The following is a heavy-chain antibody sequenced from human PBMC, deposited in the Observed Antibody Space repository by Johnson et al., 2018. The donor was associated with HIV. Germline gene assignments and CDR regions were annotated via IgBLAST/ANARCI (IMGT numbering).Heavy chain of an antibody. CDR1: GFTFSRYA. Sequence: QVQLVESGGGVVQPGRSLRLSCAASGFTFSRYAMHWVRQAPGQGLAWVAVISYHGSNKYYADSVKGRFTIYRDNSKNTLYLQMNSLRAEDTAVYYCAREGYGSQAIDGFDIWGQGTMVTVSS. CDR2: ISYHGSNK. J-gene: IGHJ3*02. D-gene: IGHD2-15*01. V-gene: IGHV3-30-3*01. CDR3: AREGYGSQAIDGFDI.